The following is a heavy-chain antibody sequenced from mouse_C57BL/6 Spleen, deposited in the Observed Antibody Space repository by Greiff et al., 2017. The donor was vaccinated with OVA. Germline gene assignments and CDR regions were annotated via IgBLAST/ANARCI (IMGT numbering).Heavy chain of an antibody. CDR2: IYPGDGDT. Sequence: QVQLQQSGAELVKPGASVKISCKASGYAFSSYWMNWVKQRPGKGLEWIGQIYPGDGDTNYNGKFKGKATLTADKSSSTAYMQLSSLTSEDSAVYFCASGGLRYYFDYWGQGTTLTVSS. CDR1: GYAFSSYW. J-gene: IGHJ2*01. D-gene: IGHD2-4*01. V-gene: IGHV1-80*01. CDR3: ASGGLRYYFDY.